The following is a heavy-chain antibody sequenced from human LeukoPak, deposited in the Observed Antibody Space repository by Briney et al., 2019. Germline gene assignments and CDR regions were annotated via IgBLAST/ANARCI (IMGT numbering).Heavy chain of an antibody. CDR1: GGSISGYY. CDR2: IYYSGST. J-gene: IGHJ1*01. V-gene: IGHV4-59*01. Sequence: SETLSLTCIVSGGSISGYYWSWIRQPPGKGLEWIGSIYYSGSTDYNPSLKSRVIISVDTSKNQFSLSLISVTAADTAVYYCARELAAAGKYFQHWGQGTLVTVSS. CDR3: ARELAAAGKYFQH. D-gene: IGHD6-13*01.